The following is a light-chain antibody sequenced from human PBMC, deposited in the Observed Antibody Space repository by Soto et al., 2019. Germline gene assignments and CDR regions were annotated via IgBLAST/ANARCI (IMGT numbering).Light chain of an antibody. J-gene: IGLJ1*01. Sequence: QAVVTQPASVSGSPGQSITISCTGSGRDIGAYDYVSWYQQHPGKAPKLIIYGVKNRPSGVSNRFSASKSAFTASLTISGLQTEDEADYYCSSYTTSYFYVFGPGTKVTVL. V-gene: IGLV2-14*01. CDR2: GVK. CDR1: GRDIGAYDY. CDR3: SSYTTSYFYV.